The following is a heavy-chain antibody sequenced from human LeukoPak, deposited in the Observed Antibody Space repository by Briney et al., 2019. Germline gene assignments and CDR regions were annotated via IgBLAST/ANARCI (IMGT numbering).Heavy chain of an antibody. J-gene: IGHJ4*02. CDR2: INESGDSV. Sequence: GGSLRLSCAASGFTFGSCEMYWVRRAPGKGLEWISAINESGDSVSYADPVKGRFTISRDNSDNTLFLQMNSLRAEDTAIYYCARLMVRGGKIPPGDYWGQGTLVTVSS. V-gene: IGHV3-23*01. CDR1: GFTFGSCE. CDR3: ARLMVRGGKIPPGDY. D-gene: IGHD2-8*01.